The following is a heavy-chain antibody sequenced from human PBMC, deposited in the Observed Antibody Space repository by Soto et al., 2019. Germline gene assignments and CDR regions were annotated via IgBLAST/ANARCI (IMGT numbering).Heavy chain of an antibody. V-gene: IGHV4-28*03. CDR2: IYYSGTT. Sequence: PSETLSLTCTVSGDSMSSSNWWGWIRQPPGKGLEWIGYIYYSGTTYYNPSLKSRVTMSVDTSKNQFSLKLTSVTAVDTAVYYCARAPHGITMVWGGSPTDYWGQGTLVTVS. CDR1: GDSMSSSNW. CDR3: ARAPHGITMVWGGSPTDY. D-gene: IGHD3-10*01. J-gene: IGHJ4*02.